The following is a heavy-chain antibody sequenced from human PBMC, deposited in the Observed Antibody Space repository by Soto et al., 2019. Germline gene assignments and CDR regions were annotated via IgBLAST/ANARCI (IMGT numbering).Heavy chain of an antibody. CDR3: ARVSKLPSAFDD. J-gene: IGHJ4*02. D-gene: IGHD2-15*01. Sequence: SETLSLTCAVSSGSISSSNWWSWVRQPPGKGLEWIGEIYHSGSTNYNPSLKSRVTISVDKSKNQFSLKLSSVTAADTAVYYCARVSKLPSAFDDWGQGTLVTVSS. CDR1: SGSISSSNW. CDR2: IYHSGST. V-gene: IGHV4-4*02.